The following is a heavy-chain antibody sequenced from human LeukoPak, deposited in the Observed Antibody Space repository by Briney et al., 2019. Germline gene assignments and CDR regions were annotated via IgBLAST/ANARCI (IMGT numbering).Heavy chain of an antibody. D-gene: IGHD6-19*01. CDR1: GYTLTELS. CDR2: FDPVDGET. J-gene: IGHJ4*02. V-gene: IGHV1-24*01. CDR3: ARWYSSGWLAHRAGYYFDY. Sequence: ASVMVSCKVSGYTLTELSMHWVRQAPGKGLVWMGGFDPVDGETIYAQKFQGRVTMTEDTSTDTAYMELSSLRSDDTAVYYCARWYSSGWLAHRAGYYFDYWGQGTLVTVSS.